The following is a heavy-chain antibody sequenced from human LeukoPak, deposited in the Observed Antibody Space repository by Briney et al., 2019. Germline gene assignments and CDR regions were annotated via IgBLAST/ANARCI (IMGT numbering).Heavy chain of an antibody. CDR1: GGSISSSSYY. D-gene: IGHD3-9*01. Sequence: SETLSLTCTVSGGSISSSSYYWGWIRQPPGKGLEWIGSIYYSGSTYYNPSLKSRVTISVDTSKNQFSLKLSSVTAADTAVYYCARDLYYDILTGRINWFDPWGQGTLVTVSS. J-gene: IGHJ5*02. CDR3: ARDLYYDILTGRINWFDP. CDR2: IYYSGST. V-gene: IGHV4-39*07.